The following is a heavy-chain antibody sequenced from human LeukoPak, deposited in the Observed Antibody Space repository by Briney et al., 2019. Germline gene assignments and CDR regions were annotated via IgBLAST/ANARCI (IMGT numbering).Heavy chain of an antibody. Sequence: PGGSLRLSCAASGFTFSSYAMSWVCQAPGKGLEWVSAISGSGGSTYYADSVKGRFTISRDNSKNTLYLQMNSLRAEDTAVYYCAKHYYGSGSYYDAFDIWGQGTMVTVSS. D-gene: IGHD3-10*01. CDR2: ISGSGGST. CDR3: AKHYYGSGSYYDAFDI. J-gene: IGHJ3*02. CDR1: GFTFSSYA. V-gene: IGHV3-23*01.